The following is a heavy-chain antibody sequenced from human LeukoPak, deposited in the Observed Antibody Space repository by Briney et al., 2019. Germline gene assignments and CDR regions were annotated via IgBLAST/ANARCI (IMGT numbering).Heavy chain of an antibody. CDR3: AKDLNYGDLLDY. Sequence: GGSLRLSCAASGFTFSSYWMHWVRQAPGKGLVWVSRINSDGSSTSYADSVKGRFTISRDNAKNTLYLQMNSLRAEDTGVYYCAKDLNYGDLLDYWGQGTLVTVSS. V-gene: IGHV3-74*01. D-gene: IGHD4-17*01. CDR2: INSDGSST. CDR1: GFTFSSYW. J-gene: IGHJ4*02.